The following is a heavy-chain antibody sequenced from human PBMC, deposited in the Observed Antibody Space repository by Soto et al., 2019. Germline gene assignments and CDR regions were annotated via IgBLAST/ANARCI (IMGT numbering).Heavy chain of an antibody. V-gene: IGHV4-59*08. D-gene: IGHD6-6*01. CDR2: IYYSGST. J-gene: IGHJ4*02. CDR3: ARGRQPVPDY. CDR1: GGSISSYY. Sequence: PSETLSLTCTVSGGSISSYYWSWIRQPPGKGLEWIGYIYYSGSTNYNPSLKSRVTISVDTSKNQFSLKLSSVTAADTAVYYCARGRQPVPDYWGQGTLVTVSS.